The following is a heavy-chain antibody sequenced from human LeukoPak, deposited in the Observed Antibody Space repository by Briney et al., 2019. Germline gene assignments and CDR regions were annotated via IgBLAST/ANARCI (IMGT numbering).Heavy chain of an antibody. J-gene: IGHJ4*02. CDR2: FDPEDGET. CDR1: GYTFTSYG. D-gene: IGHD3-9*01. CDR3: ATKDYDILTGYYSY. V-gene: IGHV1-24*01. Sequence: GASVKVSRKASGYTFTSYGISWVRQAPGKGLEWMGGFDPEDGETIYAQKFQGRVTMTEDTSTDTAYMELSSLRSEDTAVYYCATKDYDILTGYYSYWGQGTLVTVSS.